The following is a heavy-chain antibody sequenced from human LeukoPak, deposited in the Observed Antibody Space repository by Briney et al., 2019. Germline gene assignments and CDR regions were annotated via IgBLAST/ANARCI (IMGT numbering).Heavy chain of an antibody. V-gene: IGHV3-11*04. D-gene: IGHD3-16*02. CDR3: ASKASVWGSYRYGY. CDR1: GFTFSDYY. J-gene: IGHJ4*02. Sequence: GGSLRLSCAASGFTFSDYYMSWIRQAPGKGLEGGSYISSSGSTIYYADSVKGRFTVSRDNAKNSLYLQMNSLRSEDTAVYYCASKASVWGSYRYGYWGQGTLVTVSS. CDR2: ISSSGSTI.